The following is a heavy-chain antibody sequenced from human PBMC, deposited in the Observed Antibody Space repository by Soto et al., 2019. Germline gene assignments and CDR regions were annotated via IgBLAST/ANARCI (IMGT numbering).Heavy chain of an antibody. J-gene: IGHJ6*03. D-gene: IGHD6-6*01. V-gene: IGHV3-23*01. CDR1: GFTFSSYA. CDR3: AKDRIAALDNYYYYMDV. Sequence: GGSLRLSCAASGFTFSSYAMSWVRQAPGKGLEWVSAISGSGGSTYYADSVKGRFTISRDNSKNTLYLQMNSLRAEDTAVYYCAKDRIAALDNYYYYMDVWGKGTTVTVSS. CDR2: ISGSGGST.